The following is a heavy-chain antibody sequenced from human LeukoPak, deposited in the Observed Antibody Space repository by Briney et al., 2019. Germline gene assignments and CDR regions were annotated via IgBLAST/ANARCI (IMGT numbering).Heavy chain of an antibody. V-gene: IGHV4-4*07. CDR2: IYTSGST. Sequence: PSETLSLTCTVSGGSISSYYWSWIRQPAGKGLEWIGRIYTSGSTNYNPSLKSRVTMSVDTSKNQFSLKLSSVTAADTAVYYCARELGYCSGGGCYGARWFDPWGQGTLVTVSS. J-gene: IGHJ5*02. D-gene: IGHD2-15*01. CDR3: ARELGYCSGGGCYGARWFDP. CDR1: GGSISSYY.